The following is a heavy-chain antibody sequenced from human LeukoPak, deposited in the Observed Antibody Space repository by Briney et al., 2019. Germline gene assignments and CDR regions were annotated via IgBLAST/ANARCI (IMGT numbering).Heavy chain of an antibody. CDR3: ARTVVNPPNYLDY. J-gene: IGHJ4*02. V-gene: IGHV4-59*08. CDR2: IYYSGST. Sequence: SETLSLTCTVSGGSISSYYWSWIRQPPGKGLEWIGYIYYSGSTNYNPSLKSRVTISVDTSKNQFSLKLSSVTAADTAVYYCARTVVNPPNYLDYWGQGTLVTVSS. D-gene: IGHD2-15*01. CDR1: GGSISSYY.